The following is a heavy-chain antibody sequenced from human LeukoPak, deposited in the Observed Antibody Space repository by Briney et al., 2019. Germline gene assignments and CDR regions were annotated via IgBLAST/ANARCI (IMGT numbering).Heavy chain of an antibody. CDR3: AREIRGEGFDY. D-gene: IGHD3-10*01. Sequence: GGSLRLSCAASGFTFRSYTMNWLRQAPGKGQEWVSTLSPTRFYKYHADSLKGRFTISRDNAENSLYLQMNSLRVEDTAVYFCAREIRGEGFDYWGQGTLVTVSS. V-gene: IGHV3-21*01. J-gene: IGHJ4*02. CDR2: LSPTRFYK. CDR1: GFTFRSYT.